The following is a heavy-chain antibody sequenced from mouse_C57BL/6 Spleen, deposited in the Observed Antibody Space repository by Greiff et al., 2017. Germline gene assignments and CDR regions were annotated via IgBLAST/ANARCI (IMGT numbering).Heavy chain of an antibody. Sequence: EVQRVESGGGLVKPGGSLKLSCAASGFTFSSYAMSWVRQTPEKRLEWVATISAGGSYTYYPDNVKGRFTISRDNAKNNLYLQMSHLKSEDTAMYYCARDLTTVAHYFDYWGQGTTLTVSS. J-gene: IGHJ2*01. CDR3: ARDLTTVAHYFDY. V-gene: IGHV5-4*01. D-gene: IGHD1-1*01. CDR1: GFTFSSYA. CDR2: ISAGGSYT.